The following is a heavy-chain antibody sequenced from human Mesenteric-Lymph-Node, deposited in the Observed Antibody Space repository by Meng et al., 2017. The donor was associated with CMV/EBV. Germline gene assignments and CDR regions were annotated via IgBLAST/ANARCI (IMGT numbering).Heavy chain of an antibody. V-gene: IGHV4-39*07. J-gene: IGHJ3*02. Sequence: SETLSLTCIVSGGSVSSSTHYWGWIRQSPGKGLEWIGSIYYTGSTYYNPSLKSGVTMSVDTSKNQFSLRLSSVTAADTAVYYCARGGYDIPWAFDIWGQGTMVTVSS. CDR2: IYYTGST. CDR1: GGSVSSSTHY. D-gene: IGHD3-9*01. CDR3: ARGGYDIPWAFDI.